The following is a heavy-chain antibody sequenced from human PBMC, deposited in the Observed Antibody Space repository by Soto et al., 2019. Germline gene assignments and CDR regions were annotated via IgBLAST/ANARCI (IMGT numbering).Heavy chain of an antibody. CDR1: GGSISSGGYY. J-gene: IGHJ4*02. D-gene: IGHD3-10*01. CDR2: IYYSGRT. V-gene: IGHV4-31*03. CDR3: ASDPGGSGSYFDY. Sequence: QVQLQESGPGPVKPSQTLSLTCTVSGGSISSGGYYWSWIRQHPGKGLEWLGYIYYSGRTYYNPSLKSRVTIAVNTSKNQFSLKLSSVTAADTAVYYCASDPGGSGSYFDYWGQGTLVTVSS.